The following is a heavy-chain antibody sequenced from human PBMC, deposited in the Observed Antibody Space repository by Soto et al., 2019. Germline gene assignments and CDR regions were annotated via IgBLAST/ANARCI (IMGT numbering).Heavy chain of an antibody. V-gene: IGHV3-66*01. CDR1: GFTVSSNY. CDR2: IYSGGST. D-gene: IGHD1-26*01. CDR3: ARVDSGSYHDY. J-gene: IGHJ4*02. Sequence: EVQLVESGGGLVQPGGSLRLSCAASGFTVSSNYMSWVRQAPGKGLEWVSVIYSGGSTYYADSVKGRFTISRDNSKNTLYLQMNSLRAEDTAVYYCARVDSGSYHDYCGQGTLVTVSS.